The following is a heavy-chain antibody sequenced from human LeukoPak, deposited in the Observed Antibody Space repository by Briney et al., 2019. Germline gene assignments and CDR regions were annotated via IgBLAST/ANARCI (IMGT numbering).Heavy chain of an antibody. Sequence: ASVKVSCKASGYTFTSYAMNWVRQAPGQGLEWMGWINTNTGNPTYAQGFTGRFVFSLDTSVSTAYLQISSLKAEDTAVYYCARLYSSGWYQEVVSYYYGMDVWGQGTTVTVSS. CDR3: ARLYSSGWYQEVVSYYYGMDV. CDR1: GYTFTSYA. CDR2: INTNTGNP. J-gene: IGHJ6*02. D-gene: IGHD6-19*01. V-gene: IGHV7-4-1*02.